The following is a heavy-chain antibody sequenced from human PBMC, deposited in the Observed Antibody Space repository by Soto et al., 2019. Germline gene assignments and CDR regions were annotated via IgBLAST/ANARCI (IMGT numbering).Heavy chain of an antibody. CDR1: GFTFSSYA. D-gene: IGHD3-9*01. J-gene: IGHJ6*03. V-gene: IGHV3-23*01. CDR2: ISASGGRT. Sequence: PGGSLRLSCAASGFTFSSYAVSWVRQAPGKGLEWVSTISASGGRTYYVDSVKGRFTISRDNAKNSLYLQMNSLRAEDTAVYYCARADGHYYIMTGYYYYYYMHFRGKGTTVTSP. CDR3: ARADGHYYIMTGYYYYYYMHF.